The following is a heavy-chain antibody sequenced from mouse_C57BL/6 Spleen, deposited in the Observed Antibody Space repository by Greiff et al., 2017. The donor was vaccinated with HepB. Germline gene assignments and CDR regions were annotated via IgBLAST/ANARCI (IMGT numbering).Heavy chain of an antibody. CDR2: ISDGGSYT. J-gene: IGHJ4*01. CDR1: GFTFSSYA. CDR3: AREKLTGSYYYAMDY. Sequence: DVKLVESGGGLVKPGGSLKLSCAASGFTFSSYAMSWVRQTPEKRLEWVATISDGGSYTYYPDNVKGRFTISRDNAKNDLYLQMSHLKSEDTAMYYCAREKLTGSYYYAMDYWGQGTSVTVSS. D-gene: IGHD4-1*01. V-gene: IGHV5-4*01.